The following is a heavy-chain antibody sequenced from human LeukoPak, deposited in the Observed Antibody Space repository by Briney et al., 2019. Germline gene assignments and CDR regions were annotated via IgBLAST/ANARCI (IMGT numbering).Heavy chain of an antibody. J-gene: IGHJ6*03. CDR2: ISYSGST. V-gene: IGHV4-59*12. D-gene: IGHD4-17*01. CDR3: ARDYGDYGGYYYYFYMDV. Sequence: SETLSLTCTVSGGSTNNYYWSWIRQSPGKGLEWIGYISYSGSTDYNPSLKSRVTISVDTSRNQFSLRLSSVTAADTAVYYCARDYGDYGGYYYYFYMDVWGRGTAVTVSS. CDR1: GGSTNNYY.